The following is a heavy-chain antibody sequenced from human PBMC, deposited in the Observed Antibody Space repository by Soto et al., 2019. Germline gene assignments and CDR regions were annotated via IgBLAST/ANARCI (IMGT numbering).Heavy chain of an antibody. Sequence: GGSLRLSCAASGFTFSSYSMNWVRQAPGKGLEWVSSISSSSSYIYYADSVKGRFTISRDNSKNTLYLQMNSLRAEDTAVYYCARAAMRYCISTSCSRIDYWGQGTLVTVSS. J-gene: IGHJ4*02. CDR3: ARAAMRYCISTSCSRIDY. D-gene: IGHD2-2*01. CDR1: GFTFSSYS. CDR2: ISSSSSYI. V-gene: IGHV3-21*01.